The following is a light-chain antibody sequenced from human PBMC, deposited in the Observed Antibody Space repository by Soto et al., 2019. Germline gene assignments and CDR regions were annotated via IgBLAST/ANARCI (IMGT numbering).Light chain of an antibody. V-gene: IGLV1-44*01. J-gene: IGLJ1*01. Sequence: QSVLTQPPSASGTPGQRVTISCSGSSSNIGSNTVNWYKHLPGTAPKLLIYRNNERPSGVPDRFSGSKSGTSASLAISGLQSEDEADYYCAALDDSMNGYVFGTWTKVTVL. CDR2: RNN. CDR1: SSNIGSNT. CDR3: AALDDSMNGYV.